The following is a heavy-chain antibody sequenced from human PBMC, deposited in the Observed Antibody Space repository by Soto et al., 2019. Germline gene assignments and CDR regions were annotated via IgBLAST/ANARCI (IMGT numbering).Heavy chain of an antibody. D-gene: IGHD3-22*01. CDR2: ICGGGNGA. CDR1: GLTFSSYA. V-gene: IGHV3-23*01. CDR3: ARILLYDSSGYLDY. J-gene: IGHJ4*02. Sequence: GGSLRLSCAASGLTFSSYAMNWVRQAPGKGLEWVSAICGGGNGAFYADSVKGRFTISRDNSRNTLYLQMNSLGADDTAVYYCARILLYDSSGYLDYWGQGTLVTVSS.